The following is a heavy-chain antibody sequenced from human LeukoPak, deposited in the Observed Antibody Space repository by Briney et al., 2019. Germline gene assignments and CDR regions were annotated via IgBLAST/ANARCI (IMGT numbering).Heavy chain of an antibody. Sequence: PGGFLRLSCAASGFTFSDYYMSWIRQAPGKGLEWVSYISSSGSTIYYADSVKGRFTISRDNAKNSLYLQMNSLRAEDTAVYYCARDGYYDFWSGYYSHYYYYMDVWGKGTTVTVSS. CDR2: ISSSGSTI. V-gene: IGHV3-11*04. J-gene: IGHJ6*03. CDR1: GFTFSDYY. CDR3: ARDGYYDFWSGYYSHYYYYMDV. D-gene: IGHD3-3*01.